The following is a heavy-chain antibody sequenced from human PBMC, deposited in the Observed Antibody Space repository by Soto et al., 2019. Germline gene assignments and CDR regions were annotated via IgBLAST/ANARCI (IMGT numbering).Heavy chain of an antibody. CDR2: INHSGST. CDR3: ARDSYCSGGSCYLYYFDY. CDR1: GGSFSGYY. Sequence: SETLSLTCAVYGGSFSGYYWSWIRQPPGKGLEWIGEINHSGSTNYNPSLKSRVTISVDTSKNQFSLKLSSVTAADTAVYYCARDSYCSGGSCYLYYFDYWGQGTLVTVSS. D-gene: IGHD2-15*01. V-gene: IGHV4-34*01. J-gene: IGHJ4*02.